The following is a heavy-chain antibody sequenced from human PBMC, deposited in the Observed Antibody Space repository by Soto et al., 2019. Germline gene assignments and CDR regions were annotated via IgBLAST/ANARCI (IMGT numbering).Heavy chain of an antibody. CDR3: ASREVGAIPPFDY. CDR2: ISSSGSTI. V-gene: IGHV3-11*01. CDR1: GFTFSDYY. D-gene: IGHD1-26*01. Sequence: PGGSLRLSCAASGFTFSDYYMSWIRQAPGKGLEWVSYISSSGSTIYYADSVKGRFTISRDSAKNSLYLQMNSLRAEDTAVYYCASREVGAIPPFDYWGQGTLVTVSS. J-gene: IGHJ4*02.